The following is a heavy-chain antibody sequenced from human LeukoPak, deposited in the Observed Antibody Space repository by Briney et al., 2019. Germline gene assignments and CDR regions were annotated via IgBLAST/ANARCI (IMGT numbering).Heavy chain of an antibody. D-gene: IGHD5-18*01. CDR2: IYSGGGT. J-gene: IGHJ3*02. V-gene: IGHV3-53*01. CDR1: GFTVSSNY. CDR3: ARDKVDTAMVGWGAFDI. Sequence: GGSLRLSCAASGFTVSSNYMSWVRQAPGKGLEWVSVIYSGGGTYYADSVKGRFTISRDNSKNTLYLQMNSLRAEDTAVYYCARDKVDTAMVGWGAFDIWGQGTMVTVSS.